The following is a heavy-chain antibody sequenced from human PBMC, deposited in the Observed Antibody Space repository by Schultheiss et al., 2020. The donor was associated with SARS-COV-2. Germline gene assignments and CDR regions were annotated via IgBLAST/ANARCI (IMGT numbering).Heavy chain of an antibody. V-gene: IGHV4-34*01. CDR1: GGSFSGYC. Sequence: SETLSLTCAVYGGSFSGYCWSWIRQPPVKGLEWIAEINHSRSTNYNPSLKSRVTISVDTSKNQFSLKLSSVTAADTAVYYCARVGFIGMTWGQGTLVTVSS. D-gene: IGHD1-26*01. CDR3: ARVGFIGMT. CDR2: INHSRST. J-gene: IGHJ4*02.